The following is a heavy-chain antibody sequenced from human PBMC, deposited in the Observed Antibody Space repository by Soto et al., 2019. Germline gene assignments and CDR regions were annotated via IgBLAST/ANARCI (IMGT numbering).Heavy chain of an antibody. CDR3: ASRPKGYYYYGMDV. CDR2: INHSGST. V-gene: IGHV4-34*01. Sequence: QVQLQQWGAGLLKPSETLSLTCAVYGGSFSGYYWSWIRQPPGKGLEWIGEINHSGSTNYNPSLKSRVTISVDTSKNQFSLKLSSVTAADTAVYYCASRPKGYYYYGMDVWGQGTTVTVSS. J-gene: IGHJ6*02. CDR1: GGSFSGYY.